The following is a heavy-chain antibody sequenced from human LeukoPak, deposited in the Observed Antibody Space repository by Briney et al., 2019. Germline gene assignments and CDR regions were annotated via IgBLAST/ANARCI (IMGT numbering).Heavy chain of an antibody. J-gene: IGHJ3*02. CDR3: ARELLRNAFDI. D-gene: IGHD2-15*01. V-gene: IGHV1-2*02. CDR1: GYTFADYY. Sequence: ASVKVSCKASGYTFADYYLHWVRQAPGQGLEWMGWINPNSGGTNYAQKFQGRVTMTRDTSISTAYMELSRLRSDDTAVYYCARELLRNAFDIWGQGTMVTVSS. CDR2: INPNSGGT.